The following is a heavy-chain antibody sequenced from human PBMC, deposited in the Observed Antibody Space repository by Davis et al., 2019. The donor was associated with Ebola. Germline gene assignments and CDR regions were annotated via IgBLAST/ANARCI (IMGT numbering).Heavy chain of an antibody. CDR1: GGSISSYY. J-gene: IGHJ6*02. CDR3: ARDSSGWIYYYYYGMDV. Sequence: SETLSLTCTVSGGSISSYYWGWIRQPPGKGLEWIGEIYHSGSTNYNPSLKSRVTISVDKSKNQFSLQLNSVTPEDTAVYYCARDSSGWIYYYYYGMDVWGQGTTVTVSS. V-gene: IGHV4-34*01. D-gene: IGHD6-19*01. CDR2: IYHSGST.